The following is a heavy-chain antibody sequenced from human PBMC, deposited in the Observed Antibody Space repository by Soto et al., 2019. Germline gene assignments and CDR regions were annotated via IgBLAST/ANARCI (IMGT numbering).Heavy chain of an antibody. CDR1: GGSISSSSYY. CDR2: IYYSGST. CDR3: ARPNYDILTGYYHLFDY. D-gene: IGHD3-9*01. J-gene: IGHJ4*02. V-gene: IGHV4-39*01. Sequence: SETLSLTCTVSGGSISSSSYYWGWIRQPPGKGLEWIGSIYYSGSTYYNPSLKSRVTISVDTSKNQFSLKLSSVTAADTAVYYCARPNYDILTGYYHLFDYWGQGTLVTVSS.